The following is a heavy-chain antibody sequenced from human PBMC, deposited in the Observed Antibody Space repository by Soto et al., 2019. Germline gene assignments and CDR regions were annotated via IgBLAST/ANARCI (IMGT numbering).Heavy chain of an antibody. CDR1: EFTFTYTW. D-gene: IGHD3-16*02. Sequence: GRFLRLSCAASEFTFTYTWMSWVRQAPGKGLEWVGRIKSKTDGGTTDYAAPVKGRFTISRDESQNTLYLQMNSLKTEVTAVYYCTSLYYGHWGQGTLVTVSS. J-gene: IGHJ4*02. CDR2: IKSKTDGGTT. V-gene: IGHV3-15*01. CDR3: TSLYYGH.